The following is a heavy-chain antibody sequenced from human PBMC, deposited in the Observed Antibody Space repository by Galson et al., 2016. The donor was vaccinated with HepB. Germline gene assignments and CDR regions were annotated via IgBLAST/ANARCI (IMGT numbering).Heavy chain of an antibody. CDR2: IGGSGGST. CDR1: GFTFSTFA. D-gene: IGHD2-2*01. J-gene: IGHJ4*02. Sequence: SLRLSCAASGFTFSTFAMSWVRQAPGKGLEWVSTIGGSGGSTYYADSVKGRFTISRVNSKNTLYLQLNSLRTEDTAVYYCAKNKGVPAVVPGGYSFDYWGQGTLVTVSS. V-gene: IGHV3-23*01. CDR3: AKNKGVPAVVPGGYSFDY.